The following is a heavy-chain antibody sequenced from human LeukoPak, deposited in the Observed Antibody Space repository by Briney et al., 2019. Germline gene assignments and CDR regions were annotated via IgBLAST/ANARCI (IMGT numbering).Heavy chain of an antibody. D-gene: IGHD5-18*01. CDR3: AREVKLWLPDYFDY. J-gene: IGHJ4*02. CDR2: IYYSGST. CDR1: GGSISSSSYY. Sequence: PSETLSLTCTVSGGSISSSSYYWGWIRQPPGKGLEWIGSIYYSGSTYYNPSLKSRVTISVDTSKNQFSLKLSSVTAADTAVYYCAREVKLWLPDYFDYWGQGTLVTVSS. V-gene: IGHV4-39*07.